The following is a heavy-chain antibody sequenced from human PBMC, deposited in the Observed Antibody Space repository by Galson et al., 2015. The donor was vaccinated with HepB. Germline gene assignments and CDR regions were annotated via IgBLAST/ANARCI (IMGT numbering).Heavy chain of an antibody. V-gene: IGHV3-7*01. CDR1: GFTFSSYW. D-gene: IGHD3-10*01. CDR2: IKQDGSEK. J-gene: IGHJ4*02. Sequence: SLRLSCAASGFTFSSYWVSWVRQAPGKGLEWVANIKQDGSEKYYVDSVKGRFTISRDNAKNSLYLQMNSLRAEDTAVYYCARVPRHLYGSGSYYINPTLYYFDYWGQGTLVTVSS. CDR3: ARVPRHLYGSGSYYINPTLYYFDY.